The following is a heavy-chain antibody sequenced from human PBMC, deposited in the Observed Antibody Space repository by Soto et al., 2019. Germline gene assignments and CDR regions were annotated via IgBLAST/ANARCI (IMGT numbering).Heavy chain of an antibody. CDR2: IKQDGSEK. CDR3: AREGYSYGKDAFDI. CDR1: GFTFSSYW. Sequence: GGSLRLSCAASGFTFSSYWMSWVRQAPGKGLEWVANIKQDGSEKYNVDSVKGRFTISRDNAKNSLYLQMNSMRAEDTAVYYCAREGYSYGKDAFDIWGQGTMVTVSS. V-gene: IGHV3-7*01. J-gene: IGHJ3*02. D-gene: IGHD5-18*01.